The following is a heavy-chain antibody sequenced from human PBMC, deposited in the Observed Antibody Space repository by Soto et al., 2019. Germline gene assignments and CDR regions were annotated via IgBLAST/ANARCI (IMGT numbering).Heavy chain of an antibody. V-gene: IGHV3-15*07. CDR2: IRSETDGGTT. D-gene: IGHD1-1*01. CDR3: WADADNGLP. CDR1: GFSFSNAW. J-gene: IGHJ5*02. Sequence: PGGSLRLSCSASGFSFSNAWMNWVRQAPGKGLEWVGRIRSETDGGTTDYAATVKGRFTVSRDDSKNTLYLQMNSLNTDDTAVYYCWADADNGLPWGQGTLVTVSS.